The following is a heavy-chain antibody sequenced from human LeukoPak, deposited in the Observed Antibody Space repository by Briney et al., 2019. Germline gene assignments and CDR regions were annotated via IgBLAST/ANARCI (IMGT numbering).Heavy chain of an antibody. CDR3: ARQNDYGDRDYYYYGMDV. J-gene: IGHJ6*02. CDR1: GYSFTSYW. V-gene: IGHV5-51*01. CDR2: IYPGDSDT. D-gene: IGHD4-17*01. Sequence: GESLQISCKGSGYSFTSYWIGWVRQMPGKGLEWMGIIYPGDSDTRYSPSFQGQVTISADKSISTAYLQWSSLKASDTAMYYCARQNDYGDRDYYYYGMDVWGQGTTVTVSS.